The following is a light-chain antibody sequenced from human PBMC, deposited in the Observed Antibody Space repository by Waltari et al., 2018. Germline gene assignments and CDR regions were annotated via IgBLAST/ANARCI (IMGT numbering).Light chain of an antibody. CDR3: QQYNNWPPA. CDR2: GAS. CDR1: QSVSDN. J-gene: IGKJ2*01. Sequence: ELVMTQSPGTLSVSPGESDTLSCRARQSVSDNLAWYQQKPGQAPRLLIYGASTRVTGIPARFSGSGSETEFTLTISSLQSEDFAVYFCQQYNNWPPAFGRGTKLEIK. V-gene: IGKV3-15*01.